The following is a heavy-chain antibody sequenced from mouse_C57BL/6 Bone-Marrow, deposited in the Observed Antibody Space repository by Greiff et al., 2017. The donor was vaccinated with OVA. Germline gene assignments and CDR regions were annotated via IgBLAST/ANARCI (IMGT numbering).Heavy chain of an antibody. CDR2: IFPGSGST. D-gene: IGHD3-2*02. Sequence: LQESGPELVKPGASVKISCKASGYTFTDYYIHWVKQRPGQGLEWIGWIFPGSGSTYYNEKFKGKATLTVDKSSSTAYMLLSSLTSADSAVYSCARGTAQVFFAYWGQGTTVTVSA. CDR1: GYTFTDYY. CDR3: ARGTAQVFFAY. V-gene: IGHV1-75*01. J-gene: IGHJ3*01.